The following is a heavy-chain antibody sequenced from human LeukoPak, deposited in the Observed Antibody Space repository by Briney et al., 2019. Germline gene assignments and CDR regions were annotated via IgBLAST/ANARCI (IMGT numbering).Heavy chain of an antibody. CDR2: IIAIFGTA. D-gene: IGHD2-2*02. V-gene: IGHV1-69*05. CDR3: ARGIVVVPAAIPYYYYMDV. Sequence: SVKVSCKASGGTFSSYAISWVRQAPGQGLEWMGGIIAIFGTANYAQKFQGRVTITTDESTSTAYMELSSLRSEDTAVYYCARGIVVVPAAIPYYYYMDVWGKGTTVTVSS. CDR1: GGTFSSYA. J-gene: IGHJ6*03.